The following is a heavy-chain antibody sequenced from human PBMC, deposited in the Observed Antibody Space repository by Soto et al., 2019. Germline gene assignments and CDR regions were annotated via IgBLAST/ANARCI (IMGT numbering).Heavy chain of an antibody. CDR3: ARDFRDYGDSTYNYYHYSMAV. V-gene: IGHV3-30-3*01. D-gene: IGHD4-17*01. CDR1: GFTFSSYA. Sequence: GGSLRLSCAASGFTFSSYAMHWVCQAPGKGLEGVAVISWDGSNKYYADSVKGRFTISRDNSKNTLYLPMNSLRAEDTAVYYCARDFRDYGDSTYNYYHYSMAVWGQGSTVTVSS. J-gene: IGHJ6*02. CDR2: ISWDGSNK.